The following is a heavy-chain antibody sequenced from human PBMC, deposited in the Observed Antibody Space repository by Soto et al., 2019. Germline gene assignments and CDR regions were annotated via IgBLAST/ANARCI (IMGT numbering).Heavy chain of an antibody. D-gene: IGHD2-2*01. J-gene: IGHJ5*02. CDR3: ARARVVPAAPIGNWFDA. Sequence: SETLSLTCTVSGGSISSGDYYWSWLRQPPGKGLEWIGYIYYSGSTYYNPSLKSRVTISVDTSKNQFSLKLSSVTAADTAVYDCARARVVPAAPIGNWFDAWGQGTLVTVSS. CDR2: IYYSGST. V-gene: IGHV4-30-4*01. CDR1: GGSISSGDYY.